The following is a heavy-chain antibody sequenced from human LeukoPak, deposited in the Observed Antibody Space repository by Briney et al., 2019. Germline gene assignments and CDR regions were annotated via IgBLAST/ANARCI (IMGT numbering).Heavy chain of an antibody. J-gene: IGHJ6*02. CDR3: ARSHPQGQGYCCSTSCYNRGFGDYYYGMDV. V-gene: IGHV1-69*02. CDR2: IIPIFGIA. Sequence: SVKVSCKASGGTFSSYTISWVRQAPGQGLEWMGRIIPIFGIANYAQKFQGRVTITADKSTSTAYMELSSLRSEDTAVYYCARSHPQGQGYCCSTSCYNRGFGDYYYGMDVWGQGTTVTVSS. CDR1: GGTFSSYT. D-gene: IGHD2-2*02.